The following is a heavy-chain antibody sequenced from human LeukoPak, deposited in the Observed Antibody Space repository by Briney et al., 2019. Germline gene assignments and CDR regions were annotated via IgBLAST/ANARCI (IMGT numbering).Heavy chain of an antibody. J-gene: IGHJ4*02. D-gene: IGHD6-19*01. CDR2: IIPIFGTA. CDR3: ARDRLWGSLYSSGWYAPTLYFDY. V-gene: IGHV1-69*05. CDR1: GGTFSSYA. Sequence: SVKVSCKASGGTFSSYAISWVRQAPGQGLEWMGRIIPIFGTANYAQKFQGRVTITTDESTSTAYMELSSLRSEDTAVYYCARDRLWGSLYSSGWYAPTLYFDYWGQGTLVTVSS.